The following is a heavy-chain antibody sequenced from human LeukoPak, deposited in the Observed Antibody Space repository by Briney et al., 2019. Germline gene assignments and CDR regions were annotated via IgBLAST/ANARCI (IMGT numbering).Heavy chain of an antibody. CDR2: LNPNSGGT. D-gene: IGHD2-2*01. J-gene: IGHJ5*02. Sequence: ASVKVSCKASGYTFTGYYMHWVRQAPGQGLEWMGWLNPNSGGTNYAQKFQGRVTMTRDTSISTAYMELSSLRSDGTAIYYCARGIARTSCYGPSCNWFDPWGQGTRVTVSS. V-gene: IGHV1-2*02. CDR1: GYTFTGYY. CDR3: ARGIARTSCYGPSCNWFDP.